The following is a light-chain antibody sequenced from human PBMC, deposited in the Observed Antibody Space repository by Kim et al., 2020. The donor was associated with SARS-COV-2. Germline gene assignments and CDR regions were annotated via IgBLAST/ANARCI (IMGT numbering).Light chain of an antibody. V-gene: IGLV3-19*01. CDR3: NSRGSNDNVL. Sequence: SSELTQDPAVSVALGQTVRITCQVDSLRSYYATWYQQKPGQAPIVVIYGKNNRPSGIPDRFSGSSSGDTTSLTITGTQAGDEADYYCNSRGSNDNVLFGG. CDR2: GKN. J-gene: IGLJ2*01. CDR1: SLRSYY.